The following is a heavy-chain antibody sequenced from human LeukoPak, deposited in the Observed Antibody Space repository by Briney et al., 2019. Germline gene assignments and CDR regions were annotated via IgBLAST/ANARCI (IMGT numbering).Heavy chain of an antibody. CDR2: IRYDGSNK. CDR3: AKVGDSSGYYVGGDLDY. V-gene: IGHV3-30*02. J-gene: IGHJ4*02. Sequence: GGSLRLSCAASGFTFSSYGMHWVRQAPGKGLEWVAFIRYDGSNKYYADSVKGRFTISRDNSKNTLYLQMNSLRAEDTAVYYCAKVGDSSGYYVGGDLDYWGQGTLVTVSS. D-gene: IGHD3-22*01. CDR1: GFTFSSYG.